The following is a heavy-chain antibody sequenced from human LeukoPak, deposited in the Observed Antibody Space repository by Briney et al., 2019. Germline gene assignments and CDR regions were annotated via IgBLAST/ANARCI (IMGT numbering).Heavy chain of an antibody. J-gene: IGHJ6*02. V-gene: IGHV3-53*01. D-gene: IGHD3-22*01. CDR3: ARGLGYVSGTYYYYYGMDV. CDR1: GFTFSSYG. CDR2: VYSGGST. Sequence: GGSLRLSCAASGFTFSSYGMHWVRQAPGKGLEWVSVVYSGGSTYNADSVKGRFTISRDNSKNTLYLQMNSLRAEDTAVYYCARGLGYVSGTYYYYYGMDVWGQGTTVTVSS.